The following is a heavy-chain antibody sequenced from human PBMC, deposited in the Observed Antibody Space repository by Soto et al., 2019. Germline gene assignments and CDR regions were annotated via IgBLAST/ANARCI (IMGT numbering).Heavy chain of an antibody. CDR2: IWYDGSNK. CDR1: GFTFSSYG. D-gene: IGHD3-10*01. J-gene: IGHJ6*02. V-gene: IGHV3-33*01. Sequence: PGGSLRLSCAASGFTFSSYGMHWVRQAPGKGLEWVAVIWYDGSNKYYADSVKGRFTISRDNSKNTLYLQMNSLRAEDTAVYYCARENGSAAYVRMDVWGQGTTVTVSS. CDR3: ARENGSAAYVRMDV.